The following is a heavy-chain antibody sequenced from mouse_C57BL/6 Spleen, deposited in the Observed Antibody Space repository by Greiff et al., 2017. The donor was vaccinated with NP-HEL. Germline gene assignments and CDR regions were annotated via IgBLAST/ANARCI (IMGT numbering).Heavy chain of an antibody. CDR2: IDPNSGGT. CDR3: ARSTSLYHGSSYGGAMDY. V-gene: IGHV1-72*01. D-gene: IGHD1-1*01. Sequence: VQLQQPGAELVKPGASVTLSCKASGYTFTSYWMHWVKQRPGRGLEWIGRIDPNSGGTKYNEKFKSKATLTVDKPSSTAYMQLISLTSEDSAVYYSARSTSLYHGSSYGGAMDYWGQGTSVTVSS. J-gene: IGHJ4*01. CDR1: GYTFTSYW.